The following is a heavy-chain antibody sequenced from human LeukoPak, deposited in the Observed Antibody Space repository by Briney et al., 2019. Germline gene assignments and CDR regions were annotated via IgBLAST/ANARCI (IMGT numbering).Heavy chain of an antibody. V-gene: IGHV3-7*01. CDR1: GFTFSSYA. D-gene: IGHD5-12*01. CDR2: IKQDGSEK. CDR3: ARDGGGSGYDNFDY. Sequence: GGSLRLSCAASGFTFSSYAMSWVRQAPGKGLEWVANIKQDGSEKYYVDSVKGRFTISRDNAKNSLYLQMNSLRAEDTAVYYCARDGGGSGYDNFDYWGQGTLVTVSS. J-gene: IGHJ4*02.